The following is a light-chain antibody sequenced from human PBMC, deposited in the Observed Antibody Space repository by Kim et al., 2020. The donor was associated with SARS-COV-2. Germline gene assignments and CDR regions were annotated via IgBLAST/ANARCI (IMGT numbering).Light chain of an antibody. CDR2: GAS. CDR1: QSISSN. J-gene: IGKJ1*01. V-gene: IGKV3-15*01. Sequence: EIVMTQSPATLSVSPGERVTLSCRASQSISSNLGWYQQKPGQAPRLLIYGASTRATGIPARFSGSGSGTEFTLIISSLQSEDFAVYCCQQYNDWPWTFGQGTKVDIK. CDR3: QQYNDWPWT.